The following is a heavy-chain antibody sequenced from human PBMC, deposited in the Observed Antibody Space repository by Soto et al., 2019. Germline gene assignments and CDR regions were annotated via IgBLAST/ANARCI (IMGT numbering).Heavy chain of an antibody. CDR2: VTYDSSEK. CDR3: VSRIPSWVFDY. J-gene: IGHJ4*01. D-gene: IGHD2-21*01. Sequence: QVHVVESGGGVVQPGTSLRLSCTASGFSFFNYGFAWIRQAPGKGLEWVAVVTYDSSEKYYADSVKGRFTISRDNSENTLYLQMNSLRDEDTGVYFCVSRIPSWVFDYWGLGTLVTVSS. CDR1: GFSFFNYG. V-gene: IGHV3-30*03.